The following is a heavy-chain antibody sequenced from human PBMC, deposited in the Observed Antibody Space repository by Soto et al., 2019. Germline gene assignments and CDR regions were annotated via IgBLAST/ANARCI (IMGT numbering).Heavy chain of an antibody. J-gene: IGHJ5*02. CDR1: GGSFSTYY. D-gene: IGHD3-3*01. CDR2: INHSGST. CDR3: ARELIRENRFLKSNWFDP. Sequence: SETLSLTCAVYGGSFSTYYWSWIRQPPGKGLEWIGEINHSGSTNYNPSLKSRVTISIDTSKNQFSLKLSSVTAADTAVYYCARELIRENRFLKSNWFDPWGQGTLVTVSS. V-gene: IGHV4-34*01.